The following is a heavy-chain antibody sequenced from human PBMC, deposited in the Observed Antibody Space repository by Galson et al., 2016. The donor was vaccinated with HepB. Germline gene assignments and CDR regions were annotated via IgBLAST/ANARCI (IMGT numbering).Heavy chain of an antibody. CDR3: ARLVQGSGLYFFDY. D-gene: IGHD3-10*01. V-gene: IGHV2-70*01. CDR1: GFSLTTSTMC. CDR2: IDWDNDK. Sequence: PALVKPTQTLALTCSFSGFSLTTSTMCVGWIRQPPGKALEWLALIDWDNDKYYKTSPRTRLSISKDTSINQVVLTLADVDPTDTGTYYCARLVQGSGLYFFDYWGQGALVTVSS. J-gene: IGHJ4*02.